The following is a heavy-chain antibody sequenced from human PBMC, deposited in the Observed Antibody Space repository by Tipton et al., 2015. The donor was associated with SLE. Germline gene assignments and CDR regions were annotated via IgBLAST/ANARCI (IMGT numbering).Heavy chain of an antibody. V-gene: IGHV3-23*01. D-gene: IGHD3-22*01. Sequence: SLRLSCAASRFTFSTYSMSWVRQAPGKGLGWVSAISGSGESTYLADSVKGRFTISRDNAENTLYLQMNSLRAEDTAIYYCAKEGDDSSGYHFYSWGQGTLVTVSS. J-gene: IGHJ4*02. CDR3: AKEGDDSSGYHFYS. CDR1: RFTFSTYS. CDR2: ISGSGEST.